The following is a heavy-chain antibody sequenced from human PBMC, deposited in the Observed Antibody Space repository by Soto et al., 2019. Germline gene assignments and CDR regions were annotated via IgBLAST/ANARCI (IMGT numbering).Heavy chain of an antibody. V-gene: IGHV1-3*04. J-gene: IGHJ5*02. D-gene: IGHD2-15*01. CDR3: AREALGGGRCYDNYFDP. CDR2: INIGNGNT. Sequence: ASVKVSCKASGYTFTYYPIHWVRQAPGQRLEWMGWINIGNGNTASSQKFQDRVTITRETSASTAYMELTSLRSEDTAVYYCAREALGGGRCYDNYFDPWGQGTLVTVSS. CDR1: GYTFTYYP.